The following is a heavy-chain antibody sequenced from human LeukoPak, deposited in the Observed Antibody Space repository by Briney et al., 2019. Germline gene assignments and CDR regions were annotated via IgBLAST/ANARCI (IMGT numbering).Heavy chain of an antibody. V-gene: IGHV3-33*01. D-gene: IGHD5-18*01. CDR2: IYYDGSVK. CDR1: GFTFNIYA. J-gene: IGHJ4*02. CDR3: ARGGGVEAAMALDY. Sequence: PGGSLRLSCAASGFTFNIYAMHWVRQAPGQGLEWVAIIYYDGSVKYYADSVKGRFTISRDSSKNAVYLRMNSLRADDTAVYYCARGGGVEAAMALDYWGQGTLVAVSS.